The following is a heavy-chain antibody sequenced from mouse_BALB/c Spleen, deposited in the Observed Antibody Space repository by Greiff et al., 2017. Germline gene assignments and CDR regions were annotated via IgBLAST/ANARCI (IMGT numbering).Heavy chain of an antibody. CDR1: GYAFSSSW. V-gene: IGHV1-82*01. CDR2: IYPGDGDT. CDR3: ARSGAYYSNYDAMDY. Sequence: VQLQQSGPELVKPGASVKISCKASGYAFSSSWMNWVKQRPGQGLEWIGRIYPGDGDTNYNGKFKGKATLTADKSSSTAYMQLSSLTSVDSAVYFCARSGAYYSNYDAMDYWGQGTSVTVSS. J-gene: IGHJ4*01. D-gene: IGHD2-5*01.